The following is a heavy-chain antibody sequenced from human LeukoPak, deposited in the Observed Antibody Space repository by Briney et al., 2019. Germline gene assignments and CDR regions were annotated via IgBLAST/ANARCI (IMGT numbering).Heavy chain of an antibody. D-gene: IGHD3-22*01. V-gene: IGHV3-21*01. CDR1: GFTFSSYS. CDR2: ISSSSSYI. Sequence: GGSLSLSCAASGFTFSSYSMNWFRQAPGKGLEWVSSISSSSSYIYYADSVKGRFTISRDNAKNSLYLQMNSLRAEDTAVYYCARDPTGSGYLGYWGQGTLVTVSS. CDR3: ARDPTGSGYLGY. J-gene: IGHJ4*02.